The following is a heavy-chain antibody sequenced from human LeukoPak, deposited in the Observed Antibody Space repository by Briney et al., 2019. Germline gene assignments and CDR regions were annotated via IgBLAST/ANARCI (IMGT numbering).Heavy chain of an antibody. V-gene: IGHV3-30*02. CDR3: AKDDRALVRGVIHDAFDL. J-gene: IGHJ3*01. CDR1: GFTFSSYG. CDR2: IRYDGSNK. D-gene: IGHD3-10*01. Sequence: GGSLRLSRAASGFTFSSYGMHWVRQAPGKGLEWVAFIRYDGSNKYYADSVKGRFTISRDDSKNTMYLQMNSLRREDTAVYHCAKDDRALVRGVIHDAFDLWGQGTMVTVSS.